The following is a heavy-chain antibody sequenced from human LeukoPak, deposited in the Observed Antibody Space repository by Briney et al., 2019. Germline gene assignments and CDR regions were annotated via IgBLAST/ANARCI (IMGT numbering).Heavy chain of an antibody. J-gene: IGHJ4*02. CDR2: INHSGST. CDR1: GGSFSGYY. V-gene: IGHV4-34*01. D-gene: IGHD3-22*01. Sequence: SETLSLTCAVSGGSFSGYYWSWIRQPPGKGLEWIGEINHSGSTNYNPSLKSRVTISVATSKNQFSLKLSSVTAADTAVYYCARGSSGYYLADYWGQGTLVTVSS. CDR3: ARGSSGYYLADY.